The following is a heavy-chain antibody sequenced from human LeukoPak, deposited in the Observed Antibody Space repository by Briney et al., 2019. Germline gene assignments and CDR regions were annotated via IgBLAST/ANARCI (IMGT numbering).Heavy chain of an antibody. CDR3: ARVGSYYDFWSGYMAV. CDR1: GYTFTGYY. J-gene: IGHJ6*04. CDR2: INPNSGGT. Sequence: ASVKVSCKASGYTFTGYYMHWVRQAPGQGLEWMGWINPNSGGTNYAQKFQGRVTMTRDTSISTAYMELSRLRSDDTAVYYCARVGSYYDFWSGYMAVWGKGTTVTVSS. D-gene: IGHD3-3*01. V-gene: IGHV1-2*02.